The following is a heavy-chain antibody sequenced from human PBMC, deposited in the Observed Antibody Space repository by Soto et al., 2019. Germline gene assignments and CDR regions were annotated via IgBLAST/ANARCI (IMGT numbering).Heavy chain of an antibody. V-gene: IGHV1-69*06. CDR3: AVYGIAAAGPYFDY. CDR2: IIPIFGTA. Sequence: QVQLVQSGAEVKKPGSSVKVSCKASGGTFSSYAISWVRQAPGQGLEWMGGIIPIFGTANYAQKFQGRVTITADKSTGAAYMELSSLRSEDTAVYYCAVYGIAAAGPYFDYWGQGTLVTVSS. J-gene: IGHJ4*02. CDR1: GGTFSSYA. D-gene: IGHD6-13*01.